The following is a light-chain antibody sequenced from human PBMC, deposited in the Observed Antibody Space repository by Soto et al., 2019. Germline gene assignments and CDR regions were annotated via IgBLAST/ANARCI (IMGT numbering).Light chain of an antibody. V-gene: IGKV3-15*01. J-gene: IGKJ1*01. CDR1: QTISTN. Sequence: EIVMTQSPATLSVSPGARATLSCRASQTISTNLAWYQHKPGQPPSLLIYGAATRATGVPARFSGSWSGTLFTLTIASLQSEDFAVYYCQQYNTWTWTFGQGTRWIS. CDR3: QQYNTWTWT. CDR2: GAA.